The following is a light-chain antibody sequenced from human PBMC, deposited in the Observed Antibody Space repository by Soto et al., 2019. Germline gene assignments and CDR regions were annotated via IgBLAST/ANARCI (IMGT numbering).Light chain of an antibody. V-gene: IGLV2-11*01. Sequence: QSALTQPRSVSGSPGQSVTISCAGTSSDVGAYNWVSWYQQHPGKVPKLIIYDVTRRPSGVPDRFSGSQSGNSASLTISWRQADVDPACYSCSYAGSHALGFGGRSKRTFL. CDR1: SSDVGAYNW. CDR3: CSYAGSHALG. CDR2: DVT. J-gene: IGLJ2*01.